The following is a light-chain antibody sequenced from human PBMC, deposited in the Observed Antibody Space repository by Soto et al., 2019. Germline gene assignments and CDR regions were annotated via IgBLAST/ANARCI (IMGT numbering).Light chain of an antibody. Sequence: QSVLTQPASVSESPGQSITISCTGTSSDVGGYNYVSWYQHHPGKAPKLMIYDVSNRPSGVSNRFSGSKSGNTASLTISGLQLEAEPNNYCSSFTTSTTPQLVFGPGTKVPVL. V-gene: IGLV2-14*03. J-gene: IGLJ1*01. CDR3: SSFTTSTTPQLV. CDR1: SSDVGGYNY. CDR2: DVS.